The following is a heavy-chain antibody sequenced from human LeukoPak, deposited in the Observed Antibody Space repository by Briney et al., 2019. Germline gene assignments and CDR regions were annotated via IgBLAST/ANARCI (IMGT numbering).Heavy chain of an antibody. CDR1: GFTMSNYG. D-gene: IGHD3/OR15-3a*01. Sequence: GGSLRLSCAASGFTMSNYGVSWVRQAPGKGLEWVSGIRSAVDTTHYADSVKGRFIISRDNSKNTLSLQLNSLRPEDTALYYCAKHFCTGLDCSLFDSWSQGTLVTVSS. CDR3: AKHFCTGLDCSLFDS. CDR2: IRSAVDTT. J-gene: IGHJ4*02. V-gene: IGHV3-23*01.